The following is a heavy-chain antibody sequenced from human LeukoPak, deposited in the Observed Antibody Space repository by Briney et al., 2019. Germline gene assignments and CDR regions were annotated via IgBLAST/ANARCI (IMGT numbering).Heavy chain of an antibody. Sequence: GASVKVSCKASGYTFTGYYMHWVRQAPGQGLEWMGWINTNSGGTNYAQKFQGRVTMTRDTSISTAYMELSRLRSDDTAVYYCARDTIQLWLKKTGLYGMDVWGQGTTVTVSS. CDR1: GYTFTGYY. V-gene: IGHV1-2*02. J-gene: IGHJ6*02. D-gene: IGHD5-18*01. CDR2: INTNSGGT. CDR3: ARDTIQLWLKKTGLYGMDV.